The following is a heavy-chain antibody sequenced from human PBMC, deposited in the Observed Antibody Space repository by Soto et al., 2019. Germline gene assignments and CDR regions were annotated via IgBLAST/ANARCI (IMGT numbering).Heavy chain of an antibody. CDR2: IIPIFGTA. CDR1: GGTFSSYA. CDR3: ARARVHYYDSSGYPY. Sequence: SVKVSCKASGGTFSSYAISWVRQAPGQGLEWMGGIIPIFGTANYAQKFQGRVTITAGESTSTAYMELSSLRSEDTAVYYCARARVHYYDSSGYPYWGQGTLVTVSS. J-gene: IGHJ4*02. V-gene: IGHV1-69*13. D-gene: IGHD3-22*01.